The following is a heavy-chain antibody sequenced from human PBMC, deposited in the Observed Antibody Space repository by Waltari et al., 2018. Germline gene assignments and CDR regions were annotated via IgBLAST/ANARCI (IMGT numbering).Heavy chain of an antibody. Sequence: GNTNYAQKFQERVTITRDMSTSTAYMELSSLRSEDTAVYYCAVLAREYVVVTANDAFDIWGQGTMVTVSS. CDR3: AVLAREYVVVTANDAFDI. D-gene: IGHD2-21*02. CDR2: GNT. V-gene: IGHV1-58*01. J-gene: IGHJ3*02.